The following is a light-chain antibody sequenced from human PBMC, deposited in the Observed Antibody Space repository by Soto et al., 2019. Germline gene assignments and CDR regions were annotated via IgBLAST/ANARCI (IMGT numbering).Light chain of an antibody. Sequence: QSVLTQPASVSGSPGQSITISCTGTSSDVGSFNLVSWYQQHPGQAPQLMIYEGSKRPSGVSNRFSGSKSGNTASLTISGLQAEDEANYYCCSYAGSSTWVFGGGTKLTVL. CDR2: EGS. J-gene: IGLJ3*02. V-gene: IGLV2-23*01. CDR1: SSDVGSFNL. CDR3: CSYAGSSTWV.